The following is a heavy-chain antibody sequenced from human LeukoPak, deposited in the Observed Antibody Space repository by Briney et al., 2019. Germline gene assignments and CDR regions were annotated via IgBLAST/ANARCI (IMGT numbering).Heavy chain of an antibody. Sequence: GGSLRLSCAASGFIFNNYWMTWVRQAPGRGLEWVANTNEDGSAKYYVGSVKGRFTISRDNAKNSLYLQMNSLRAEDTAIYYCAKEALYSSIDYWGQGTLVTVSS. CDR3: AKEALYSSIDY. J-gene: IGHJ4*02. V-gene: IGHV3-7*03. CDR2: TNEDGSAK. CDR1: GFIFNNYW. D-gene: IGHD2-2*01.